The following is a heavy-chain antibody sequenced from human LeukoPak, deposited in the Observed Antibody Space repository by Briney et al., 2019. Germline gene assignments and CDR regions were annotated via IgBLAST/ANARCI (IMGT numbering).Heavy chain of an antibody. V-gene: IGHV3-23*01. CDR3: AKGSGINHYHWIDP. CDR2: ISGGGGST. J-gene: IGHJ5*02. CDR1: EFTFSNYA. Sequence: GGSLRLSCAASEFTFSNYAMNWVRQAPGKGLEWVSGISGGGGSTYYPDSVKGRFTISRDNSKNTLYLQMDSLRAEDTALYYCAKGSGINHYHWIDPWGQGTLVTVSS. D-gene: IGHD1-14*01.